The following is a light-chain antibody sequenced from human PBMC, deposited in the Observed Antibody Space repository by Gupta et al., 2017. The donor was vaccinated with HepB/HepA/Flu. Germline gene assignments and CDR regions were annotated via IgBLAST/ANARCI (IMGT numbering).Light chain of an antibody. J-gene: IGKJ4*01. Sequence: DIQLTQSPPFLSASVGDRVTITCRASQGISSSLGWYQQKPGRAPKFLIYAASTLQSGVPSRFSGSGSGTEFTLTTNSLQPEDFATYYCQQLNNYPLNLGGGTKVEIK. V-gene: IGKV1-9*01. CDR1: QGISSS. CDR3: QQLNNYPLN. CDR2: AAS.